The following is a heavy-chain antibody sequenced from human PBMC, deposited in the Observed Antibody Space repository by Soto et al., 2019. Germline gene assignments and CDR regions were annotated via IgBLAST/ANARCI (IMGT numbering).Heavy chain of an antibody. CDR2: TYYRSKWYY. CDR1: GDSVSIYSGA. D-gene: IGHD5-18*01. V-gene: IGHV6-1*01. Sequence: HVQLQQSGPGLVKPSQTLSLTCVISGDSVSIYSGAWNWIRQSPSRGLEWLGRTYYRSKWYYDYEESVKSRIIISVDTSKNQFSLQRNSVAHEAAAFYYCAIDPGYSLDYWGQGTQVTVSS. CDR3: AIDPGYSLDY. J-gene: IGHJ4*02.